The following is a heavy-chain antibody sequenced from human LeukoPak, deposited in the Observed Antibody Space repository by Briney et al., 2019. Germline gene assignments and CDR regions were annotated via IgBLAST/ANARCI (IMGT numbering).Heavy chain of an antibody. V-gene: IGHV3-23*01. CDR1: GFTFSRYS. CDR2: ISGSGGST. J-gene: IGHJ4*02. D-gene: IGHD5-24*01. CDR3: ARDNPDGYNFAFDY. Sequence: GGSLRLSCAASGFTFSRYSMSWVRQAPGKGLEWVSAISGSGGSTYYADSVKGRFTISRDNSKNTLYLQMNSLRAEDTAVYYCARDNPDGYNFAFDYWGQGTLVTVSS.